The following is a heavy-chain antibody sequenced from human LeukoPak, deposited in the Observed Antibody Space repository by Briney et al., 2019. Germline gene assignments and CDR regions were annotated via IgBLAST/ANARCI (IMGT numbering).Heavy chain of an antibody. D-gene: IGHD5-18*01. CDR1: GYTFTSYY. J-gene: IGHJ5*01. Sequence: ASVKVSCKASGYTFTSYYMHWVRQAPGQGLEWMGIINPSGGSTSYAQKFQGRVTMTRDTSTSTVYMELSSLRSEDTAVCYCARERPRRYSYGYPEGSWFDPWGQGTLVTVSS. CDR2: INPSGGST. V-gene: IGHV1-46*01. CDR3: ARERPRRYSYGYPEGSWFDP.